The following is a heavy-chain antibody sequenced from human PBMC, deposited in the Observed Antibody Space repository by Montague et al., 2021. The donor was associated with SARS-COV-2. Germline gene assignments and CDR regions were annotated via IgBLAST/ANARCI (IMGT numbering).Heavy chain of an antibody. CDR3: ARLPDTSGRAWFDP. D-gene: IGHD3-22*01. V-gene: IGHV4-59*08. CDR1: GGSITSFY. J-gene: IGHJ5*02. CDR2: ISHLGST. Sequence: SETLSLTCTVSGGSITSFYWGWVRQPPGKGLEWIGYISHLGSTNYNRSLRSRVTISVDASKNQFSLKLSPVTAADTAVFYCARLPDTSGRAWFDPWGQGSLVTVSS.